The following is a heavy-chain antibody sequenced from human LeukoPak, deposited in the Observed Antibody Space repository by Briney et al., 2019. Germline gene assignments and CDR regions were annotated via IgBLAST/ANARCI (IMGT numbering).Heavy chain of an antibody. J-gene: IGHJ4*02. CDR2: ISYGGYDK. CDR1: GFTFNDYA. D-gene: IGHD2-21*01. CDR3: ARDFFPVVDSTWYEIGY. Sequence: GGSLRLSCAASGFTFNDYAMYWVRQAPGKGLEWVTLISYGGYDKSYADSVRGRFTISRDNSRNTPYLQMDSLTSEDTAVYYCARDFFPVVDSTWYEIGYWGQGTLVTVSS. V-gene: IGHV3-30-3*01.